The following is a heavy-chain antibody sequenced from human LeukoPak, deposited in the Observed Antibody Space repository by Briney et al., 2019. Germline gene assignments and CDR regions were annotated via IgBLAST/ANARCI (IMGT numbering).Heavy chain of an antibody. V-gene: IGHV4-39*01. CDR1: GGSISSSRYY. CDR2: IYYNADT. CDR3: ASPREMATIYDAFDI. Sequence: SETLSLTCTASGGSISSSRYYWGWIRQPPGKGLEWIGTIYYNADTYHNPSLKSRVTISVDTSKNQFSLKLSSVTAADTAVYYCASPREMATIYDAFDIWGQGTMVTVSS. D-gene: IGHD5-24*01. J-gene: IGHJ3*02.